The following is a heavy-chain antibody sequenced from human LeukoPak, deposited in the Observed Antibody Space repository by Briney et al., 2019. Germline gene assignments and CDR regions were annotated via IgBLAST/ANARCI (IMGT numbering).Heavy chain of an antibody. CDR2: VNQGATQK. V-gene: IGHV3-7*01. J-gene: IGHJ6*04. CDR3: AELGITMIGGV. Sequence: GGSLRLSCAASEFDFSTQWMSWVRQAPGKGLEWVAIVNQGATQKYYVDSVKGRFTISRDNAENSLYLQMNSLRAEDTAVYYCAELGITMIGGVWGKGTTVTISS. CDR1: EFDFSTQW. D-gene: IGHD3-10*02.